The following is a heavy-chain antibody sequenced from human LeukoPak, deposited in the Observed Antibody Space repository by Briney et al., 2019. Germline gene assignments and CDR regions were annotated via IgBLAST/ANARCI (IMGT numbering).Heavy chain of an antibody. J-gene: IGHJ4*02. CDR2: INHSGST. D-gene: IGHD3-10*01. V-gene: IGHV4-34*01. CDR1: GGSFSGYY. CDR3: ARGGPGWRSYYGSGSPGYFDY. Sequence: PSETLSLTCAVYGGSFSGYYWSWIRQPPGKGLEWIGEINHSGSTNYNPSLKSRVTISVDTSKNQFSLKLSSVTAADTAVYYCARGGPGWRSYYGSGSPGYFDYWGQGTLVTVSS.